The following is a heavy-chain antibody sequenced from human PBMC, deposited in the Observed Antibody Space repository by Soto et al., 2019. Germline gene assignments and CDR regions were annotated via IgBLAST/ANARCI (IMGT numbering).Heavy chain of an antibody. Sequence: QVQLVQSGAEVKKAGASVKISCQASGYPFTSHAIYWVRQAPGQRPEWMGWINPANGNTKYSPKFQGRVTITRDTSARTAYRELRTLTSEDTGLYSCAREGKPLFRELVGWFDPWGKGTLLTVSS. D-gene: IGHD1-7*01. CDR1: GYPFTSHA. J-gene: IGHJ5*02. CDR3: AREGKPLFRELVGWFDP. V-gene: IGHV1-3*01. CDR2: INPANGNT.